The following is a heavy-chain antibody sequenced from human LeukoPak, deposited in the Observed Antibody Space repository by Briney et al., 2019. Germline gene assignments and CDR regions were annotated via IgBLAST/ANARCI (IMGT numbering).Heavy chain of an antibody. D-gene: IGHD3-3*01. CDR1: GFTFSSYW. J-gene: IGHJ4*02. Sequence: TGGSLGLSCAASGFTFSSYWMSWVRQAPGKGLEWVANIKQDGSEKYYVDSVKGRFTISRDNAKNSLYLQMNSLRAEDTAVYYCARAGYDFWSGYSYNYWGQGTLVTVSS. V-gene: IGHV3-7*03. CDR3: ARAGYDFWSGYSYNY. CDR2: IKQDGSEK.